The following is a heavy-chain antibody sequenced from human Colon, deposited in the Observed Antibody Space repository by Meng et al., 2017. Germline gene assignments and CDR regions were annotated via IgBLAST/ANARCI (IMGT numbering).Heavy chain of an antibody. J-gene: IGHJ5*02. CDR1: GGSFSGFY. CDR3: ATGLRHGDWFDP. D-gene: IGHD4-17*01. CDR2: IDHFGIS. V-gene: IGHV4-34*02. Sequence: QGQLQQGGAGLLKPSETLPLTCAVSGGSFSGFYWSWIRQPPGKGLEWIGEIDHFGISNYNSSLKGRLTMSVDTSKKQISLTLTSVTAADTAVYYCATGLRHGDWFDPWGPGTLVT.